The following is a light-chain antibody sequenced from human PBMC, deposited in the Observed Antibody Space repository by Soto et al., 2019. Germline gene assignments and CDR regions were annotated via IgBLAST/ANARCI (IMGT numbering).Light chain of an antibody. CDR3: QSYDSSLSGVV. J-gene: IGLJ2*01. Sequence: QSVLTQSPSVSGAPGQRVTISCTGSSSNIGAGYDVHWYQQLPGTAPKLLIYGNSNRPSGVPDRFSGSKSGTSASLAITGLQAEDEADYYCQSYDSSLSGVVFGGGTKLNVL. CDR1: SSNIGAGYD. CDR2: GNS. V-gene: IGLV1-40*01.